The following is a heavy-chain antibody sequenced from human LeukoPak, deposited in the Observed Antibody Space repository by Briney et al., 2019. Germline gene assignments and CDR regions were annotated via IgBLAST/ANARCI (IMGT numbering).Heavy chain of an antibody. CDR3: ASSRYYYGTRTWFDP. J-gene: IGHJ5*02. V-gene: IGHV3-30-3*01. D-gene: IGHD3-10*01. CDR2: ISYDGSNK. CDR1: GFTFSSYA. Sequence: GGSLRLSCAASGFTFSSYAMHWVRQAPGKGLEWVAVISYDGSNKYYADSVKGRFTISRDNSKNTLYLQMNSLRAEDTAVYYCASSRYYYGTRTWFDPWGQGTLVTVSS.